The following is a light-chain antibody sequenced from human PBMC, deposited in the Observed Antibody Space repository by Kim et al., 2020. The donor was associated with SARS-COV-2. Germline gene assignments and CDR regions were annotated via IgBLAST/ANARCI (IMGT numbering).Light chain of an antibody. CDR1: SSDVGGYNY. CDR3: SSYTSSSTLYV. J-gene: IGLJ1*01. CDR2: DVS. V-gene: IGLV2-14*03. Sequence: QSTTTACTGTSSDVGGYNYGSWYQQHPGKAPKLMIYDVSNRPSGVSNRFSGSKSGNTASLTISGLQAEDEADYYCSSYTSSSTLYVFGTGTKVTVL.